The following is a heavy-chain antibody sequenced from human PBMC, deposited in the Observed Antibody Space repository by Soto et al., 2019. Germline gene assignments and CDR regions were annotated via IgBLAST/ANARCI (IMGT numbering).Heavy chain of an antibody. D-gene: IGHD3-10*01. CDR2: ILYDGSNT. CDR1: GFNFSTYG. V-gene: IGHV3-30*18. J-gene: IGHJ6*02. Sequence: QVQLVESGGGVVQPGMSLRLSCAASGFNFSTYGIHWVRQAPGKGLEWVAVILYDGSNTYYADSVKGRFTISRDNSKNTLDLQMNSLRPEDTAVYYCAKDRVIMVRGVRFYGMDVWGQGPTVTVS. CDR3: AKDRVIMVRGVRFYGMDV.